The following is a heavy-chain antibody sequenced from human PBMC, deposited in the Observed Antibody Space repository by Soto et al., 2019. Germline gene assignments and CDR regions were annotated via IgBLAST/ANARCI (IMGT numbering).Heavy chain of an antibody. V-gene: IGHV3-30*18. D-gene: IGHD6-13*01. CDR3: AKDQFRQQLVTRPDY. CDR1: GFTFSSYA. Sequence: GGSLRLSCAASGFTFSSYAMSWVRQAPGKGLEWVAVISYDGSNKYYADSVKGRFTISRDNSKNTLYLQMNSLRAEDTAVYYCAKDQFRQQLVTRPDYWGQGTLVTVSS. CDR2: ISYDGSNK. J-gene: IGHJ4*02.